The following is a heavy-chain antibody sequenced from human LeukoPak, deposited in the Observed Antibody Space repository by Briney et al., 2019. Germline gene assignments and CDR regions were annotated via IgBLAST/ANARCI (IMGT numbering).Heavy chain of an antibody. CDR1: GFTVSSNY. D-gene: IGHD1-1*01. CDR3: ARVFNWNDDYFDY. Sequence: PGGSLRLSCAASGFTVSSNYMSWVRQAPGKGLEWVSVIYSGGSTYYADSVKGRFTISRDNSKNTLYLQMNSLRAEDTAVYYCARVFNWNDDYFDYWGQGTLVTVSS. CDR2: IYSGGST. V-gene: IGHV3-53*05. J-gene: IGHJ4*02.